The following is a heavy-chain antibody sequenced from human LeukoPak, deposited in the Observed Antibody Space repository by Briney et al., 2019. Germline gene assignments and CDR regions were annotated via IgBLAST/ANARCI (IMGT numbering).Heavy chain of an antibody. CDR2: IYYSGST. J-gene: IGHJ4*02. Sequence: SETLSLTCTVSGGSISIYHWSWIRQPPGKGLEWIGFIYYSGSTSYNPSLKSRVTISVDTSKNQFSLKLSSVTAADTAVYYCARESYYYDSSGYLLASHFDYWGQGTLVTVSS. D-gene: IGHD3-22*01. CDR1: GGSISIYH. CDR3: ARESYYYDSSGYLLASHFDY. V-gene: IGHV4-59*12.